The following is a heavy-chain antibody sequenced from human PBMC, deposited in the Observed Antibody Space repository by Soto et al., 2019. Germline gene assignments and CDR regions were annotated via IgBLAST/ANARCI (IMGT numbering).Heavy chain of an antibody. D-gene: IGHD2-15*01. Sequence: QVQLVESGGGVVQPGRSLRLSCAASGFTFTKHALHWVRQAPGKGLELLTQIWPDENHRYYSDSVRGRFIASRDNSKNTLYRHMNSLRVEYTALSYCARDGQSGALYSMDVWGQGTTVTVS. V-gene: IGHV3-33*01. CDR3: ARDGQSGALYSMDV. CDR2: IWPDENHR. J-gene: IGHJ6*02. CDR1: GFTFTKHA.